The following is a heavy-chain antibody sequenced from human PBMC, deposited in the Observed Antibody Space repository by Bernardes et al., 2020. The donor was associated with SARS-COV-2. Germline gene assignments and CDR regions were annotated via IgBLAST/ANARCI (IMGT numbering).Heavy chain of an antibody. CDR1: GFTFSSYA. J-gene: IGHJ6*02. CDR3: ARPPTTVVTTYYYYGMDV. D-gene: IGHD4-17*01. V-gene: IGHV3-30-3*01. Sequence: GGSLRLSCAASGFTFSSYAMHWVRQAPGKGLEWVAVISYDGSNKYYADSVKGRFTISRDNSKNTLYLQMNSLRAEDTAVYYCARPPTTVVTTYYYYGMDVWGQGTTVTVSS. CDR2: ISYDGSNK.